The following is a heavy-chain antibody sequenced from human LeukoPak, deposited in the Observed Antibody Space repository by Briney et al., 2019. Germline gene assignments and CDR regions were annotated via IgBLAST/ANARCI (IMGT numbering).Heavy chain of an antibody. CDR1: GFTFRDYG. D-gene: IGHD6-6*01. Sequence: PGGSLRLSCAASGFTFRDYGMSWGRQAPGGGVEGVSAITSRADRTYYAHSVKGRFTLSRDNSKNTLYLQMDNLRPEDTAVYYCAKSLQLLTYFDSWGRGTLVTVSS. V-gene: IGHV3-23*01. J-gene: IGHJ4*02. CDR3: AKSLQLLTYFDS. CDR2: ITSRADRT.